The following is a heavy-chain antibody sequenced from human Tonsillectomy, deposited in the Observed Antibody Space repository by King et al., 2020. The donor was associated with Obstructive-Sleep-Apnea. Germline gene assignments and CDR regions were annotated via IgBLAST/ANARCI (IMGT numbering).Heavy chain of an antibody. CDR1: GYTFTSYA. J-gene: IGHJ4*02. V-gene: IGHV1-3*01. CDR3: ARELGDPYSSSWYDY. CDR2: INAGNGYT. Sequence: VQLVQSGAEVKKPGASGKVSCNASGYTFTSYAMHWVRQAPGQRLEWMGWINAGNGYTKFSPKFQGRVTITRDTSASTAYMELSSLRSEDTAVYYCARELGDPYSSSWYDYWGQGTLVTVSS. D-gene: IGHD6-13*01.